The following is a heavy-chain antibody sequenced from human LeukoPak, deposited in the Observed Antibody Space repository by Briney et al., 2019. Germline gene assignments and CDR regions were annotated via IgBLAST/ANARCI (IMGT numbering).Heavy chain of an antibody. CDR1: GGTFSSYA. V-gene: IGHV1-69*04. D-gene: IGHD3-3*01. CDR3: ASCRVTIFGVVTYYGMNV. Sequence: ASVKVSSKASGGTFSSYAISWVRQAPGQGLEWMGRIVPILGIANYAQKFQGRVTITADKSTSTAYMELSSLRSEDTAVYYCASCRVTIFGVVTYYGMNVWGQGTTVTVSS. J-gene: IGHJ6*02. CDR2: IVPILGIA.